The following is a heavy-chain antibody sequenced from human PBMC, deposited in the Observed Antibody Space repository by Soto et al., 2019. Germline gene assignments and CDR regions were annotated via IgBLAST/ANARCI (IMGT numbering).Heavy chain of an antibody. CDR3: ARGGGDVPAAHGCGNWFDP. D-gene: IGHD2-2*01. CDR1: GGSFSGYY. J-gene: IGHJ5*02. CDR2: INHSGST. Sequence: QVQLQQWGAGLLKPSETLSLTCAVYGGSFSGYYWSWIRQPPGKGLEWIGEINHSGSTNYNPSLRSRVTISVDTSKNQSSLKLSSVTAADTAVYYCARGGGDVPAAHGCGNWFDPWGQGTLVTVSS. V-gene: IGHV4-34*01.